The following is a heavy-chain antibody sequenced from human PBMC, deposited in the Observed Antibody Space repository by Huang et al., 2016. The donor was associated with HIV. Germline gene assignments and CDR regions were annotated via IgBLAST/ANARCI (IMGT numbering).Heavy chain of an antibody. Sequence: QVRLHQWGTGVLKPSETLSLKCAVYGGSFNGHFWTWIRQSPGKGLEWMVEIDDRGTTSANPSRKSRVTMSLETSKSQFYLNLTSVTATDTATYYCARPRMTEGNSDSTWSYFDSWGQGTPVIVSS. CDR3: ARPRMTEGNSDSTWSYFDS. CDR2: IDDRGTT. V-gene: IGHV4-34*01. J-gene: IGHJ4*02. D-gene: IGHD2-21*02. CDR1: GGSFNGHF.